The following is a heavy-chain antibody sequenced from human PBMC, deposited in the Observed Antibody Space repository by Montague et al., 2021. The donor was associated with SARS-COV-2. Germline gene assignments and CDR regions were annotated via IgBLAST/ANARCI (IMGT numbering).Heavy chain of an antibody. V-gene: IGHV3-43*02. D-gene: IGHD5-12*01. CDR2: IGGDGRDS. CDR3: AKDLSGYDYALYFDR. Sequence: SLRLSCAASGFTFDDYTMYWVRQRPGKGLECVSLIGGDGRDSYYTDSVRGRFTISRDNDKNSLSLYMNNLTTEDSALYYCAKDLSGYDYALYFDRWGRGTRVTVSS. CDR1: GFTFDDYT. J-gene: IGHJ4*02.